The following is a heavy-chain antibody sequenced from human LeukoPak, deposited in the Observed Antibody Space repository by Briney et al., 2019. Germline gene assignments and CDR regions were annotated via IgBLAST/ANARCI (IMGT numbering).Heavy chain of an antibody. J-gene: IGHJ3*02. CDR1: GFTFSSYE. Sequence: GGSLRLSCAASGFTFSSYEMNWVRQAPGKGLEWVSYISSSGSTIYYADSVKGRFTISRDNAENSLYLQMNSLRAEDTAVYYCARDGNRAVGAFDIWGQGTMVTVSS. V-gene: IGHV3-48*03. D-gene: IGHD1-14*01. CDR2: ISSSGSTI. CDR3: ARDGNRAVGAFDI.